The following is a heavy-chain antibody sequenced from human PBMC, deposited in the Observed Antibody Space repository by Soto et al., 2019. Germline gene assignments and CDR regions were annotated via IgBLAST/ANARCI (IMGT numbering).Heavy chain of an antibody. Sequence: QVQLVESGGGVVQPGRSLRLSCAASGLRFTSYSMHWFRQAPGQGLEWVAVISYDGNNAYYADSVKGRFTVSRDKSKNTLYLQMNSLTIEDTAVYDCASQFGEYPWDDWGQGTLVTVSS. D-gene: IGHD3-10*01. CDR3: ASQFGEYPWDD. CDR1: GLRFTSYS. V-gene: IGHV3-30-3*01. J-gene: IGHJ4*02. CDR2: ISYDGNNA.